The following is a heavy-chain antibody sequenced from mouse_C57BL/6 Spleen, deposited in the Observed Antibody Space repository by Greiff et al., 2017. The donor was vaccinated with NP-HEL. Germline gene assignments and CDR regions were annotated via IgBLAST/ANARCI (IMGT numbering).Heavy chain of an antibody. J-gene: IGHJ1*03. CDR2: ISDGGSYT. CDR1: GFTFSSYA. Sequence: EVKLQESGGGLVKPGGSLKLSCAASGFTFSSYAMSWVRQTPEKRLEWVATISDGGSYTYYPDNVQGRFPISIDKAKNNLYLQMSQLKSEDTAMYYCSRDRELGRNLYFDVWGTGTTVTVSS. D-gene: IGHD4-1*01. V-gene: IGHV5-4*01. CDR3: SRDRELGRNLYFDV.